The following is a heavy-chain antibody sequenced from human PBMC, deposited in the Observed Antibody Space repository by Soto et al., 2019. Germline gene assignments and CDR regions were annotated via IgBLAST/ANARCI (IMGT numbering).Heavy chain of an antibody. CDR2: IWYDGSNK. V-gene: IGHV3-33*01. CDR1: GFTFSSYA. D-gene: IGHD2-15*01. J-gene: IGHJ1*01. CDR3: ARGGGYCSGGNCYPEYFQH. Sequence: QVQLVESGGGVVQPGRSLRLSCAASGFTFSSYAMHWVRQAPGKGLEWVAVIWYDGSNKYSADSVKGRFTISRDNSKNTLYLQMNSLRAEDTAVYYCARGGGYCSGGNCYPEYFQHWGQGTLVTVSS.